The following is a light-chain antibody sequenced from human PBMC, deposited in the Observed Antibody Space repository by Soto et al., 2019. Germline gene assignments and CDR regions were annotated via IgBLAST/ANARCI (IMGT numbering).Light chain of an antibody. Sequence: EIVLTQSPATLSLSPGERATLSCRASQSVSSYLAWYRQKPGQAPRLLIYDASNRAAGIPARFSGSGSGTDFTLTISRLEPEDFAVYYCQQRSNWPLTFGGGTRVDIK. J-gene: IGKJ4*01. CDR1: QSVSSY. V-gene: IGKV3-11*01. CDR3: QQRSNWPLT. CDR2: DAS.